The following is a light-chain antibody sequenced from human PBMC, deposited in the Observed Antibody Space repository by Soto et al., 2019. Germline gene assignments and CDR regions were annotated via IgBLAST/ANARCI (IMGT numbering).Light chain of an antibody. J-gene: IGLJ3*02. CDR2: RNN. Sequence: QSVLTQPPSAXXXXGQTVTISCSGSSSNIGSKYVYWYQQFPGTAPKLLIYRNNHRASGVPDRFSGSKSGTSASLAISGLRSEDEAEYHCAAWDDSLSGVVFGGGTKLTVL. V-gene: IGLV1-47*01. CDR3: AAWDDSLSGVV. CDR1: SSNIGSKY.